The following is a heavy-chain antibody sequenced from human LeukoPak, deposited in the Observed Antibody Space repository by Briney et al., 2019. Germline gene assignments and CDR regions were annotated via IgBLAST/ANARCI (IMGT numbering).Heavy chain of an antibody. J-gene: IGHJ4*02. CDR3: ARGPSPYYYDSSGYSD. V-gene: IGHV4-59*01. CDR1: GGSISSYY. Sequence: SETLSLTCAVSGGSISSYYWSWIRQPPGKGLEWLGYIYYSGSTNYNPSLKSRVTISVDTSKNQFSLKLSSVTAADTAVYYCARGPSPYYYDSSGYSDWGQGTLVTVS. D-gene: IGHD3-22*01. CDR2: IYYSGST.